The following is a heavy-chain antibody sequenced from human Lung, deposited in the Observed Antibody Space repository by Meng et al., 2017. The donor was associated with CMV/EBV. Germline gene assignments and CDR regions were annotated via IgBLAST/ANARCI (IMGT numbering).Heavy chain of an antibody. D-gene: IGHD6-19*01. Sequence: QRPLQESGPGLVKPSGTLSLTCAVSGGSISISTWWSWVRQPPGKGLEWIGEIYHSGGTNYNPSLRGRVTISLDKSKNQFSLTLRSVTAADTAVYYRARDPYATGWAGWGQGTLVTVSS. J-gene: IGHJ4*02. V-gene: IGHV4-4*02. CDR2: IYHSGGT. CDR1: GGSISISTW. CDR3: ARDPYATGWAG.